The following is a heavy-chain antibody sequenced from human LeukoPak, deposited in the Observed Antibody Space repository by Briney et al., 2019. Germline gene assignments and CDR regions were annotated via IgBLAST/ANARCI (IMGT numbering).Heavy chain of an antibody. J-gene: IGHJ4*02. CDR1: GFTFSSYS. CDR3: ARGSSGSYYIFFY. CDR2: ISSSSSYT. D-gene: IGHD1-26*01. V-gene: IGHV3-21*01. Sequence: GGSLRLSCAASGFTFSSYSMNWVRQAPGKGLEWVSSISSSSSYTYYADSVKGRFTISRDNAKNSLYLQMNSLRAEDTAVYYCARGSSGSYYIFFYWGQGTLVTVSS.